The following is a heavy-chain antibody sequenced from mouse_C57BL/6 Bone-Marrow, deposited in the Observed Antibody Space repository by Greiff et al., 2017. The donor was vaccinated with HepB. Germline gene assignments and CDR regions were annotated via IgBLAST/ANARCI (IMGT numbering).Heavy chain of an antibody. CDR1: GFNIKDDY. J-gene: IGHJ2*01. CDR2: IDPENGDT. D-gene: IGHD3-2*02. Sequence: VHVKQSGAELVRPGASVKLSCTASGFNIKDDYMHWVKQRPEQGLEWIGWIDPENGDTEYATKFQGKATITADTSSNTAYLQLSSLTSEDTAVYYGTQTAQATYFDYWGQGTTLTVSS. CDR3: TQTAQATYFDY. V-gene: IGHV14-4*01.